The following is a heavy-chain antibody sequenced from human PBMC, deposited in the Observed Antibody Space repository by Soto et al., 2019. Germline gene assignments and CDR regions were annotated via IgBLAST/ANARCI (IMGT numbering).Heavy chain of an antibody. D-gene: IGHD4-17*01. CDR2: IYYSGST. CDR3: ARTNGDSQRNAFDI. CDR1: GGSISSYY. Sequence: SETLSLTCTVSGGSISSYYWSWIRQPPGKGLEWIGYIYYSGSTNYNPSLKSRVTISVDTSKNQFSLKLSSVTAADTAVYYCARTNGDSQRNAFDIWGQGTMVTVSS. J-gene: IGHJ3*02. V-gene: IGHV4-59*08.